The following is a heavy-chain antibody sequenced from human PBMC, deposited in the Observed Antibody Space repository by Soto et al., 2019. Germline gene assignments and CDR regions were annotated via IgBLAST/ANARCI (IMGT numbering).Heavy chain of an antibody. D-gene: IGHD3-3*01. Sequence: EVQLLESGGGLAQAGGSLRLSCEVSGFTLRKYVMTWVRQAPGKGLEWVFSLSSTGVSTYYADSVKGRFTVSRDNSKNTLLLQMNSERAEDTAIYYCAKDQGFLEWIPQGGLDVWGPGTTIAVSS. CDR3: AKDQGFLEWIPQGGLDV. V-gene: IGHV3-23*01. CDR1: GFTLRKYV. CDR2: LSSTGVST. J-gene: IGHJ6*02.